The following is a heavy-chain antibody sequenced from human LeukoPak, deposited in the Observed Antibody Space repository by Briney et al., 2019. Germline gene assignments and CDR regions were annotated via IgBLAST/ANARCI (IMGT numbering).Heavy chain of an antibody. D-gene: IGHD6-13*01. CDR2: ISDSGGST. V-gene: IGHV3-23*01. CDR3: AKDRSRWYDIFDD. CDR1: GFTFSSFA. J-gene: IGHJ4*02. Sequence: PGGSLRLSCAASGFTFSSFAMSWVRQAPGKGLEWVSGISDSGGSTYYADSVKGRFTISRDNSKNTLYLQMNSLGAADTAVYYCAKDRSRWYDIFDDWGQGTLVTVSS.